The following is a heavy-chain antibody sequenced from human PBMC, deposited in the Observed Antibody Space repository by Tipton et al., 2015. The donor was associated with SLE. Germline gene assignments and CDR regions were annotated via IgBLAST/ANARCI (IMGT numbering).Heavy chain of an antibody. Sequence: TLSLTCYVTGVSISNYYWTWIRQSPGKGLEWIGYISDGGDTNQNPSLKSRVTMSVDSAKNQFSLKLTSVTAADTAVYYCARGMMTWRGAILGVDVWGQGTTVNVSS. V-gene: IGHV4-59*08. CDR1: GVSISNYY. CDR2: ISDGGDT. J-gene: IGHJ6*02. CDR3: ARGMMTWRGAILGVDV. D-gene: IGHD3-16*01.